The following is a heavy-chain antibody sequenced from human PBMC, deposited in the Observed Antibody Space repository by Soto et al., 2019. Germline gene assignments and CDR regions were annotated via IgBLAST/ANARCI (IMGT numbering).Heavy chain of an antibody. Sequence: PGGSLRLSWAASGLTFRSYWMHWVRQAPGKGLVWVSRINTDGSVAMYVDSVKGRFTISRDNAKNTLYLHMNSLRAEDTSVYYCVRDMQLLRLDSWGQGTLVTVSS. CDR1: GLTFRSYW. CDR2: INTDGSVA. V-gene: IGHV3-74*03. D-gene: IGHD2-2*01. CDR3: VRDMQLLRLDS. J-gene: IGHJ4*02.